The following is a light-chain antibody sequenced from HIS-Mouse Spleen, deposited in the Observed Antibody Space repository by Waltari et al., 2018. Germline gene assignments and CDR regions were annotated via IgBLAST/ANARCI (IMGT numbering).Light chain of an antibody. J-gene: IGLJ2*01. V-gene: IGLV3-10*01. CDR1: ALPKKY. CDR2: EDS. CDR3: YSTDSSGNHRV. Sequence: SYELTHPSSVSVSPGQTARITCPGDALPKKYAYWYQQKSGQAPVLVIYEDSKRPSGIPERFSGSSSGTMATLTISGAQVEDEADYYCYSTDSSGNHRVFGGGTKLTGL.